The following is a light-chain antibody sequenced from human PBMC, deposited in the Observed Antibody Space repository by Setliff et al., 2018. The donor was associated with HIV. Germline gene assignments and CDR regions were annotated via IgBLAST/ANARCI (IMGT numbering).Light chain of an antibody. CDR3: TSYSSNTTLGI. CDR1: SSDVGGYNY. CDR2: DVS. J-gene: IGLJ1*01. Sequence: QSVLAQPASVSGSPGQSITISCSGTSSDVGGYNYVSRYQQHPGEAPKLMIYDVSNRPSGVSNRFSGSKSGNTASLTISGLQAEDEADYYCTSYSSNTTLGIFGTGTKVTVL. V-gene: IGLV2-14*03.